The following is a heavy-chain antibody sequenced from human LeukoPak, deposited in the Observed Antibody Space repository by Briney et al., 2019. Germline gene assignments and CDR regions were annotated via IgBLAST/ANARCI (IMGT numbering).Heavy chain of an antibody. Sequence: SVKVSCKASGGTFSSYAISWVRQAPGQGLEWMGRIIPIFGTANYAQKFQGRVTITTDESTSAAYMELSSLRSEDTDVYYCARAQVGATYDAFDIWGQGPMVTVSS. V-gene: IGHV1-69*05. CDR1: GGTFSSYA. J-gene: IGHJ3*02. CDR2: IIPIFGTA. CDR3: ARAQVGATYDAFDI. D-gene: IGHD1-26*01.